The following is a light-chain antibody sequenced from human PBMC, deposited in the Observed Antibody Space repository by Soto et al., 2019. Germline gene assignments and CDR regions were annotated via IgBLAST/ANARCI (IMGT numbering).Light chain of an antibody. Sequence: QSVLTQPASVSGSPGQSITISCTGTSSDVGSYNLVSWYQQHPGKAPKLMIYEVSKRPSGVSNRFSGSKSGNTASLTISGLQAEDEADYYCCSYAGSSTFEVGGETKLTVL. J-gene: IGLJ2*01. CDR3: CSYAGSSTFE. CDR2: EVS. V-gene: IGLV2-23*02. CDR1: SSDVGSYNL.